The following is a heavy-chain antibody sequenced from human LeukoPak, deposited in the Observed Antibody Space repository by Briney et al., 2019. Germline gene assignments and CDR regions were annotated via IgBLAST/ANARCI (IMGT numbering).Heavy chain of an antibody. CDR2: ISAYNGNT. Sequence: GASVKVSCKASGYTFTSYGISWVRQAPGQGLEWMGWISAYNGNTNYAQKLQGRVTMTTDTSTSTAYMELRSLRSDDTAVYYCARDRPALSFYDAFDIWGQGTMVTVSS. CDR3: ARDRPALSFYDAFDI. D-gene: IGHD2/OR15-2a*01. V-gene: IGHV1-18*01. J-gene: IGHJ3*02. CDR1: GYTFTSYG.